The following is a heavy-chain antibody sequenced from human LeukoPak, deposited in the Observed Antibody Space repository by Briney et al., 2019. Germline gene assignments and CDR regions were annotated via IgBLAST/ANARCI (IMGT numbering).Heavy chain of an antibody. CDR1: GFTFSSYS. J-gene: IGHJ4*02. V-gene: IGHV3-48*01. CDR3: ARRTSRGFTYGYDFDY. CDR2: ISSSGTTV. D-gene: IGHD5-18*01. Sequence: PGGSLRLSCAASGFTFSSYSMNWVRQAPGKGLEWVSYISSSGTTVYYADSVKGRFTISRDNARNSLYLQMNSLRVEDTAAYYCARRTSRGFTYGYDFDYWGQGTLVTVSS.